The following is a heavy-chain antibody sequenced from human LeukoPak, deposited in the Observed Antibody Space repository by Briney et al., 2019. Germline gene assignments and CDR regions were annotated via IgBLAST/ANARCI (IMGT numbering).Heavy chain of an antibody. J-gene: IGHJ6*02. CDR3: ARERGTTLFPYYYGMDV. CDR1: GCTFTSYG. D-gene: IGHD1-7*01. V-gene: IGHV1-18*01. CDR2: ISAYNGNT. Sequence: GASVKVSCKASGCTFTSYGISWVRQAPGQGLEWMGWISAYNGNTNYAQKLQGRVTMTTDTSTSTAYMELRSLRSDDTAVYYCARERGTTLFPYYYGMDVWGQGTTVTVSS.